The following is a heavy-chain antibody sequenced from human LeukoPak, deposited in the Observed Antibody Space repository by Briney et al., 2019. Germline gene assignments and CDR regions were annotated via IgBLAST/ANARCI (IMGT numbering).Heavy chain of an antibody. Sequence: GGSLRLSCAASGFSFSTIYMSWVRQTPGKGLEWVGRTRSKANSYTIECAASVKGRFTISRDDSKNSLYLQMNSLKTEDTAVYYCARDRGSGYYYFDCWGQGTLVTVSS. V-gene: IGHV3-72*01. J-gene: IGHJ4*02. CDR2: TRSKANSYTI. CDR1: GFSFSTIY. CDR3: ARDRGSGYYYFDC. D-gene: IGHD5-12*01.